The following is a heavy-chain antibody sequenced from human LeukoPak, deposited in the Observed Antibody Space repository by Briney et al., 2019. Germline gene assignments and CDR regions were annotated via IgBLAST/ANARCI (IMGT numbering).Heavy chain of an antibody. V-gene: IGHV3-30*18. D-gene: IGHD5-12*01. Sequence: PGRSLRLSCAASGFTFSSYGMHWVRQAPGKGLEWVAVISYDGSIKYYADSVKGRFTISRDNSKNTLYLQMNSLRAEDTAVYYCAKDGHSGYDHWGQGTLVTVSS. CDR2: ISYDGSIK. CDR3: AKDGHSGYDH. CDR1: GFTFSSYG. J-gene: IGHJ4*02.